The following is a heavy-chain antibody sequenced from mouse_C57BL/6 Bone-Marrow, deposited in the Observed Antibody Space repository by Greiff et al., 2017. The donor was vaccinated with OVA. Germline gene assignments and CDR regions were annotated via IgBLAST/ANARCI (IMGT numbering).Heavy chain of an antibody. V-gene: IGHV1-80*01. Sequence: QVQLKESGAELVKPGASVKISCKASGYAFSSYWMNWVKQRPGKGLEWIGQIYPGDGDTNYNGKFKGKATLTADKSSSTAYMQLSSLTSEDSAVYFCARGDTTVRYWYFDVWGTGTTVTVSS. CDR2: IYPGDGDT. J-gene: IGHJ1*03. CDR3: ARGDTTVRYWYFDV. D-gene: IGHD1-1*01. CDR1: GYAFSSYW.